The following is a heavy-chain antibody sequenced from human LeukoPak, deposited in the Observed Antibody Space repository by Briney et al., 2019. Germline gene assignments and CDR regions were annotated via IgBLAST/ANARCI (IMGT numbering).Heavy chain of an antibody. CDR2: IIPILDLT. CDR3: ARDSGRPPTSFDY. CDR1: GGTFNHFG. D-gene: IGHD1-1*01. V-gene: IGHV1-69*04. Sequence: ASVSVSCTASGGTFNHFGTNWGRHPPRAGLGWVGRIIPILDLTKYTPKIQDRVTITADKSTTTPYMELNSLRSEDTAVYFCARDSGRPPTSFDYWGQGTLVTVSS. J-gene: IGHJ4*02.